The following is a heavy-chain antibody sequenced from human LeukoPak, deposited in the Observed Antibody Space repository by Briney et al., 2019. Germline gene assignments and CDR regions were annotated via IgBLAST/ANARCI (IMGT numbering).Heavy chain of an antibody. Sequence: PGGSLRLSCAASGFTFSDYYMSWIRQPPGKGLEWIGYIYYSGSTNYNPSLKSRVTISVDTSKNQFSLKLSSVTAADTGVYYCARLGSRVDYWGQGTLVTVSS. J-gene: IGHJ4*02. CDR3: ARLGSRVDY. CDR1: GFTFSDYY. CDR2: IYYSGST. V-gene: IGHV4-59*08. D-gene: IGHD2-15*01.